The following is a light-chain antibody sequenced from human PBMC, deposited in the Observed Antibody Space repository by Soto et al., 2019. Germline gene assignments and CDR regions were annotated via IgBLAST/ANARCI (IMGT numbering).Light chain of an antibody. V-gene: IGKV1-5*03. J-gene: IGKJ1*01. CDR1: QSISSW. Sequence: DIQMTQSPSTLSASVGDRVTITCRASQSISSWLAWYQQKPGKAPKLLIYKASSFESGVPSRFSGSGSGTEFTLTISSLQPDDFATYYCQQYNSYSPAWTFGQGTKVEIK. CDR3: QQYNSYSPAWT. CDR2: KAS.